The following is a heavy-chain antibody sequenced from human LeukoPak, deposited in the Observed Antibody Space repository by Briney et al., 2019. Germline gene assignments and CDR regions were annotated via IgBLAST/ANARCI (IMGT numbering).Heavy chain of an antibody. Sequence: PGRSLRLSCAASGFTFSDYAMSWVRQAPGKGLEWVSAISGSAGATYYADSVKGRFTISRDNSKNTLYLQMNSLRAEDTAVYYCAKDSCLRSRTSCYSSSENYYYYYMDVWGKGTTVTVSS. CDR3: AKDSCLRSRTSCYSSSENYYYYYMDV. D-gene: IGHD2-2*02. CDR2: ISGSAGAT. J-gene: IGHJ6*03. CDR1: GFTFSDYA. V-gene: IGHV3-23*01.